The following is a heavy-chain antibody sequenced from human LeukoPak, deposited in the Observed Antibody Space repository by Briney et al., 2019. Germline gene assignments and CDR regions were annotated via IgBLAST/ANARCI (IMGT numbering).Heavy chain of an antibody. V-gene: IGHV1-18*01. J-gene: IGHJ4*02. Sequence: GASVNESCKGSLYTFIKYGISWVRQAPGQGLEWMGWISYYNCNTKFPENFQGIVTMTTVTTTNTAYMELRSLRSDDTAVYYCARTKTSAIAAAADWDYWGQGTLVTVS. CDR3: ARTKTSAIAAAADWDY. CDR1: LYTFIKYG. D-gene: IGHD6-13*01. CDR2: ISYYNCNT.